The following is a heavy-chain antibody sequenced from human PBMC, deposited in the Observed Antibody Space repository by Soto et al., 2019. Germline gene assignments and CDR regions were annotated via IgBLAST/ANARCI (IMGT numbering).Heavy chain of an antibody. V-gene: IGHV4-4*02. J-gene: IGHJ5*02. D-gene: IGHD3-10*01. Sequence: QVQLQESGPGLVKPSGTLSLTCAVSGGSISSSNWWSWVRQPPGKGLEWIGEIYHSGSTNYNPSLKSRVTISVYKSKYQFSLKLSSVTAADTAVYYCARDYMVRGVMRWFDPWGQGTLVTVSS. CDR2: IYHSGST. CDR3: ARDYMVRGVMRWFDP. CDR1: GGSISSSNW.